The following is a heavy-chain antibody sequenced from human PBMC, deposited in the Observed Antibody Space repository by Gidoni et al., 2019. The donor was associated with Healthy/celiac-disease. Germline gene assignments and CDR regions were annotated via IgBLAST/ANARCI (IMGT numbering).Heavy chain of an antibody. J-gene: IGHJ4*02. Sequence: EVQLVETGGGLIQPGGSLRLSCAASGFTVSSNYMSWVRQAPGKGLEWVSVIYSGGSTYYADSVKGRFTISRDNSKNTLYLQMNSLRAEDTAVYYCASLPGSSSGVDFDYWGQGTLVTVSS. D-gene: IGHD6-6*01. CDR2: IYSGGST. CDR1: GFTVSSNY. V-gene: IGHV3-53*02. CDR3: ASLPGSSSGVDFDY.